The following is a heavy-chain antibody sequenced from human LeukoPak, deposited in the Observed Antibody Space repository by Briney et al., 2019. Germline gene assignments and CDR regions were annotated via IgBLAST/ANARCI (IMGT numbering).Heavy chain of an antibody. CDR2: ISSSGSTI. V-gene: IGHV3-11*04. CDR3: AREYSSGWYRVRWFDP. D-gene: IGHD6-19*01. J-gene: IGHJ5*02. Sequence: GESLRLSCAASGFTFSDYYMSWIRQAPGKGLEWVSYISSSGSTIYYADSVKGRFTISRDNAKNSLYLQMNSLRAEDTAVYYCAREYSSGWYRVRWFDPWGQGTLVTVSS. CDR1: GFTFSDYY.